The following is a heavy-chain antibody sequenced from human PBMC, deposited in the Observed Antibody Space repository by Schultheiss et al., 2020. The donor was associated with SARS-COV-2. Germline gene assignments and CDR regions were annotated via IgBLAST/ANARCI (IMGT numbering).Heavy chain of an antibody. V-gene: IGHV4-39*01. Sequence: SETLSLTCTVSGGSISSSSYYWGWIRQPPGKGLEWIGSIYYSGSTYYNPSLKSRVTISVDTSKNQFSLKLSSVTAADTAVYYCATPSPEYSSSSGGNWFDPWGQGTLVTVSS. CDR1: GGSISSSSYY. CDR3: ATPSPEYSSSSGGNWFDP. J-gene: IGHJ5*02. CDR2: IYYSGST. D-gene: IGHD6-6*01.